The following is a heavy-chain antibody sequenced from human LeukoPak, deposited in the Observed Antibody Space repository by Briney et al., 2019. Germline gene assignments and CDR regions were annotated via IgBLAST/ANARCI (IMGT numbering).Heavy chain of an antibody. V-gene: IGHV3-23*01. CDR3: AKGDDLFDY. Sequence: GGSLRLSXAASGYTFSRYDKSWVRQARGKGLELVSPISCSVGSTYYADPVKGRFTISRDNSNTTLYLQLNSLRAQDTAVYYCAKGDDLFDYWGQGPLVTVSS. J-gene: IGHJ4*02. CDR1: GYTFSRYD. CDR2: ISCSVGST. D-gene: IGHD1-1*01.